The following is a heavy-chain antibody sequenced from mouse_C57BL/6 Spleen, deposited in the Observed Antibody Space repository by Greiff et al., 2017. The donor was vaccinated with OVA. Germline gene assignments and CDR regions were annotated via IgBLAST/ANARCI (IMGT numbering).Heavy chain of an antibody. CDR2: INYDGSST. J-gene: IGHJ2*01. V-gene: IGHV5-16*01. CDR3: ARDEATHFDY. D-gene: IGHD6-1*01. Sequence: EVKVVESEGGLVQPGSSMKLSCTASGFTFSDYYMAWVRQVPEKGLEWVANINYDGSSTYYLDSLKSRFIISRDNAKNILYLQMSSLKSEDTATYYCARDEATHFDYWGQGTTLTVSS. CDR1: GFTFSDYY.